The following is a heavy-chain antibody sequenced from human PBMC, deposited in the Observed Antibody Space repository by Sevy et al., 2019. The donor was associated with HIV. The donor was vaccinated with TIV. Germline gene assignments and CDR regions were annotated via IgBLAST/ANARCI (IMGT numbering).Heavy chain of an antibody. V-gene: IGHV3-23*01. CDR3: AKDRTYSLSLYYLDH. CDR1: GFTFGNYA. D-gene: IGHD1-26*01. J-gene: IGHJ4*02. CDR2: IRGSTIDT. Sequence: GGSLRLSCAASGFTFGNYAMNWVRQAPGKGLEWVSSIRGSTIDTSYADSVKGRLTISRDNSQNTLYLEMNSLRAEDTAVYYCAKDRTYSLSLYYLDHWGQGTLVTVSS.